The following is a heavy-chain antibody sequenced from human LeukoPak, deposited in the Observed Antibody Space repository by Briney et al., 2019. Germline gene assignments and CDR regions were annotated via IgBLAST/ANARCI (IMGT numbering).Heavy chain of an antibody. D-gene: IGHD2-15*01. Sequence: GESLKISCKGSGYSFTTYWIGWVRQMPGKGLEWMGIIYPGDFDTRYSPTFQGQVTISADESISTAYLKWSSLKASDSAMYYCARVRDCSGGSCYSFHYWGQGTLVTVSS. CDR2: IYPGDFDT. CDR3: ARVRDCSGGSCYSFHY. CDR1: GYSFTTYW. J-gene: IGHJ4*02. V-gene: IGHV5-51*01.